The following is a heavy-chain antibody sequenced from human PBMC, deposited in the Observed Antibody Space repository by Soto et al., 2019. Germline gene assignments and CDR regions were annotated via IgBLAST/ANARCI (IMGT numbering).Heavy chain of an antibody. Sequence: QVQLVQSGAEVKKPGASVKVSCKASGYTFTSYGISWVRQAPGQGLEWMGWISAYNGNTNYAQKLQGRVTMTTDTCTNTAYMELRSLRTAATAVYYCARDLGVHGDYDLDYWGQGTLVTVSS. CDR2: ISAYNGNT. CDR1: GYTFTSYG. CDR3: ARDLGVHGDYDLDY. V-gene: IGHV1-18*01. D-gene: IGHD4-17*01. J-gene: IGHJ4*02.